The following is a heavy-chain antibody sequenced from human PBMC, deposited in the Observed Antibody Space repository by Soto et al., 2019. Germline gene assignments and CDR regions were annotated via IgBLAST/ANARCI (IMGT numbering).Heavy chain of an antibody. CDR3: GKSKDIVVVTADPVFDH. D-gene: IGHD2-15*01. V-gene: IGHV3-9*01. CDR1: GFTFDDYG. Sequence: EVQLVESGGGLVRPGGSRRLSCVASGFTFDDYGMHWVRQVPGKGLEWVAGISWNRGTIGYADSVRGRFTISRDNAKNSLFLQITSLRTEDTAIYYCGKSKDIVVVTADPVFDHWGQGIMVTVSS. J-gene: IGHJ4*02. CDR2: ISWNRGTI.